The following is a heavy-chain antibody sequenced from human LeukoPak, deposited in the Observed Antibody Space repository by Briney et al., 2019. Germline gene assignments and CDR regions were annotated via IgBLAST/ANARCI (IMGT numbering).Heavy chain of an antibody. CDR2: MNPNNGNT. Sequence: ASVKVSCKASGYTFISYDINWVRQATGQGLEWLGWMNPNNGNTGYAQKFQGRVTMTRNTSISTAYMELSSLRSEDAAVYYCARAQFIAVAASDYWGQGTLVTVSS. CDR3: ARAQFIAVAASDY. V-gene: IGHV1-8*01. CDR1: GYTFISYD. D-gene: IGHD6-19*01. J-gene: IGHJ4*02.